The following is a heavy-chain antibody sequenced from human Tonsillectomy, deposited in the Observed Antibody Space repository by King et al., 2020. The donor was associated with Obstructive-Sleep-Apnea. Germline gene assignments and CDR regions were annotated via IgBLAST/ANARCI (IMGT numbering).Heavy chain of an antibody. D-gene: IGHD1-26*01. CDR1: GGSFSGYY. V-gene: IGHV4-34*01. J-gene: IGHJ5*02. CDR3: ARDPLGSGNYYGWFDP. CDR2: INHSGST. Sequence: VQLQQWGAGLLKPSETLSLTCGVYGGSFSGYYWSWIRQPPGKGLEWIGEINHSGSTNYNPSLRSRVTISVDMSKNQFSRKLTSVTAADTAVYYCARDPLGSGNYYGWFDPWGQGTLVTVSS.